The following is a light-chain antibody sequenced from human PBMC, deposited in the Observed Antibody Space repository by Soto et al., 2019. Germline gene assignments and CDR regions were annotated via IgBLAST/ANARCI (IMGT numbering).Light chain of an antibody. CDR3: QQYNTYPLT. V-gene: IGKV1-5*03. CDR1: QSISTW. CDR2: KAS. Sequence: DIQMTQSPSALSASVGDRVTITCRASQSISTWLAWYQQKPGKAPKLLIYKASSLEGGVPSRFSGSGSGTEFNITISSLQPDDFATYYCQQYNTYPLTFGGGTPVDTK. J-gene: IGKJ4*01.